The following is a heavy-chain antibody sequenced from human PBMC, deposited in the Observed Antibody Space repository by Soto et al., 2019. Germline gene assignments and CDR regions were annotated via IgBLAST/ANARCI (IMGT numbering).Heavy chain of an antibody. V-gene: IGHV4-4*07. CDR2: IYTSGST. J-gene: IGHJ6*02. CDR3: ARDQRVTIFGVVTQRRTYGMDV. Sequence: PSETLSLTCTVPGGSISSYYWSWIRQPAGKGLEWIGRIYTSGSTNYNPSLKSRVTMSVDTSKNQFSLKLSSVTAADTAVYYCARDQRVTIFGVVTQRRTYGMDVWGQGTTVTVSS. D-gene: IGHD3-3*01. CDR1: GGSISSYY.